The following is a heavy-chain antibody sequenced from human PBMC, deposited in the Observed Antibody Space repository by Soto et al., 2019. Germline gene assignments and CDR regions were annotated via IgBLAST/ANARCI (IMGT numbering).Heavy chain of an antibody. V-gene: IGHV3-33*01. J-gene: IGHJ5*02. CDR2: IWYDGSNK. Sequence: ESGGGVVQPGRSLRLSCAASGFTFSSYGMHWVRQAPGKGLEWVAVIWYDGSNKYYADSVKGRFTISRDNSKNTLYLQMNSLRAEDTAVYYCARGEVAAAGTRIRWFDPWGQGTLVTVSS. CDR1: GFTFSSYG. CDR3: ARGEVAAAGTRIRWFDP. D-gene: IGHD6-13*01.